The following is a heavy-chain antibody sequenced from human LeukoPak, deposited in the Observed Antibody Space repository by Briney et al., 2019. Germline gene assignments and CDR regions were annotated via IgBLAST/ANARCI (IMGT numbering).Heavy chain of an antibody. V-gene: IGHV1-46*01. CDR3: ARETEVAYADY. J-gene: IGHJ4*02. Sequence: ASVKVSCKASGYTFTSYYIHWVRQAPGQGLEWMGIINPSGGSTSYAQKFQGRVTMTRDTSTSTVYMELGSLRSEDTAVYYCARETEVAYADYWGQGTLVTVSS. CDR1: GYTFTSYY. D-gene: IGHD2-15*01. CDR2: INPSGGST.